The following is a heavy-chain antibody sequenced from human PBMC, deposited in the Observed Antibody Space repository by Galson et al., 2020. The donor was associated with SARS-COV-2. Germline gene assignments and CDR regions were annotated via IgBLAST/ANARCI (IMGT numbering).Heavy chain of an antibody. CDR1: GYTLTELS. V-gene: IGHV1-24*01. Sequence: ASVKVSCKVSGYTLTELSMHWVRQAPGKGLEWMGGFDPEDGVTIYAQKFQGRVTMTEDTSTDTAYMELSSLRSEDTAVYYCATSSPVVSYWFDPWGQGTLVTVSS. J-gene: IGHJ5*02. CDR2: FDPEDGVT. D-gene: IGHD2-2*01. CDR3: ATSSPVVSYWFDP.